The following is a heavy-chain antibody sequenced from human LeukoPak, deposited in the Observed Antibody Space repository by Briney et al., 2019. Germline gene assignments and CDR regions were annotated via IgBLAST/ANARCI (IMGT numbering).Heavy chain of an antibody. V-gene: IGHV3-21*01. CDR3: ARASSGYQGDY. J-gene: IGHJ4*02. D-gene: IGHD3-22*01. CDR1: GFTFSTYT. Sequence: GGSLRLSCAASGFTFSTYTMNWVRQAPGKGLEWVSSISTSSTYIYYADSVKGRFTISRDNAKNSLYLQMNSLRAEDTAVYYCARASSGYQGDYWGQGTLVTVSS. CDR2: ISTSSTYI.